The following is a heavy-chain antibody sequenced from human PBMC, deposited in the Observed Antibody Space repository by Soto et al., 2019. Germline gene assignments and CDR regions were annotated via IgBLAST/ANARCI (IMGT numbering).Heavy chain of an antibody. V-gene: IGHV4-59*08. Sequence: PSETLSLTCSVFGGSMSPYYWSLIRQSPGKGLEWIANIYYRGNTNYNPSLESRVTISIDTSKNQFSLKLNSLTAADTAVYYCARHSKKTGDFDYYYGMDVWGQGTTVTVSS. D-gene: IGHD7-27*01. CDR2: IYYRGNT. J-gene: IGHJ6*02. CDR1: GGSMSPYY. CDR3: ARHSKKTGDFDYYYGMDV.